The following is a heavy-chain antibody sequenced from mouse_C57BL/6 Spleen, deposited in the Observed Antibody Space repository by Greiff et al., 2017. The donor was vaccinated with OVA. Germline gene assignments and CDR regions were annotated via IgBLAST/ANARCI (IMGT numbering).Heavy chain of an antibody. Sequence: VQLVESGPGLVAPSQSLSITCTVSGFSLTSYGVHWVRQPPGKGLEWLVVIWSDGSTTYNSALKSSLSISKDNSKSQVFLKMNSLQTDDTAMYYCARQSGNYGYYAMDYWGQGTSVTVSS. CDR2: IWSDGST. CDR1: GFSLTSYG. V-gene: IGHV2-6-1*01. D-gene: IGHD2-1*01. CDR3: ARQSGNYGYYAMDY. J-gene: IGHJ4*01.